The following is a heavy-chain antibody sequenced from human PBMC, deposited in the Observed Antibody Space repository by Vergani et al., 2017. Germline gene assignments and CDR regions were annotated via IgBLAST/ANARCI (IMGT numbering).Heavy chain of an antibody. CDR2: INPSGGST. D-gene: IGHD2-2*01. Sequence: QVQLVQSGAEVKKPGASVKVSCKASGYTFTSYYMHWVRQAPGQGLEWMGIINPSGGSTSYSQKFQGRVTMTRDTSTSTVYMELSSLRSEDTAVYYCARGGSTHYYYYYMAVWGKGTTVTVSS. J-gene: IGHJ6*03. V-gene: IGHV1-46*03. CDR1: GYTFTSYY. CDR3: ARGGSTHYYYYYMAV.